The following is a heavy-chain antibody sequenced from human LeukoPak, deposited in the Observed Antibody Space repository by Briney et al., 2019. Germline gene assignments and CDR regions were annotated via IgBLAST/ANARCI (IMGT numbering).Heavy chain of an antibody. Sequence: GGSLRLSCAASGFTFRSYWMSWVRQAPGKGLEWVANIKQDGSEKSYVDSVKGRFAISRDNAKNSLYLQMNSLRVGDTAVYYCARRRSLYPLVWDDTFDIWGQGTMVTASS. D-gene: IGHD6-13*01. CDR1: GFTFRSYW. V-gene: IGHV3-7*01. J-gene: IGHJ3*02. CDR2: IKQDGSEK. CDR3: ARRRSLYPLVWDDTFDI.